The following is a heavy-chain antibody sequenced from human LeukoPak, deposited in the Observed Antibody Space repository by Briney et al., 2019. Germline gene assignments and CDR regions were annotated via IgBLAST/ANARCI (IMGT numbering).Heavy chain of an antibody. CDR2: IYHSGST. CDR3: AEWSSLDY. D-gene: IGHD3-3*01. V-gene: IGHV4-59*04. CDR1: GGSISSYY. Sequence: TSETLSLTCTVSGGSISSYYWGWIRQPPGKGLEWIGTIYHSGSTYYNPSLKSRVTISVDTSKNQFSLKLSSVTAADTAVYYCAEWSSLDYWGQGTLVTVSS. J-gene: IGHJ4*02.